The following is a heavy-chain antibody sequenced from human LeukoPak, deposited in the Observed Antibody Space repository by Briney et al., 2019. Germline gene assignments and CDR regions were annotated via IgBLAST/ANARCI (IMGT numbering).Heavy chain of an antibody. CDR2: IRSKAYGGTT. Sequence: GGSLRLSCTASGFTFGDYAMSWVRQAPGKGLEWVGFIRSKAYGGTTEYAASVKGRFTISRDDSKSIAYLQMNSLKTEDTAVYYCTRSPSQNDFWSGYSGDFDYWGQGTLVTVSS. CDR3: TRSPSQNDFWSGYSGDFDY. D-gene: IGHD3-3*01. CDR1: GFTFGDYA. V-gene: IGHV3-49*04. J-gene: IGHJ4*02.